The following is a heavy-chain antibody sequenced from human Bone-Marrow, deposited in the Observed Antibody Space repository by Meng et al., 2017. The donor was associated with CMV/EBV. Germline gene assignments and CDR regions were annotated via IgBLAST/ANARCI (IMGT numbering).Heavy chain of an antibody. J-gene: IGHJ4*02. CDR1: GFTFSSYA. D-gene: IGHD3-3*01. CDR2: ISYDGSNK. V-gene: IGHV3-30-3*01. CDR3: ARVGVTIFGVVIPFDY. Sequence: GESLKISCAASGFTFSSYAMHWVRQAPGKGLEWVAVISYDGSNKYYADSVKGRFTISRDNSKNTLYLQMNSLRAEDTAVYYCARVGVTIFGVVIPFDYWGQGTLVTVSS.